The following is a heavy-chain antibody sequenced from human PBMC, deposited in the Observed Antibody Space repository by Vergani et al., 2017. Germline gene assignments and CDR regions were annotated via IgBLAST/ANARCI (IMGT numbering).Heavy chain of an antibody. CDR3: ARVGDSSSWYDRGDWFDP. CDR2: ISAYNGNT. CDR1: GYTFTSYG. D-gene: IGHD6-13*01. Sequence: QVQLVQSGAEVKKPGASVKVSCKASGYTFTSYGISWVRQAPGQGLEGMGWISAYNGNTNYAQKLQGRVTMTTDTSTSTAYMELRSLRSDDTAVYYCARVGDSSSWYDRGDWFDPWGQGTLVTVSS. V-gene: IGHV1-18*01. J-gene: IGHJ5*02.